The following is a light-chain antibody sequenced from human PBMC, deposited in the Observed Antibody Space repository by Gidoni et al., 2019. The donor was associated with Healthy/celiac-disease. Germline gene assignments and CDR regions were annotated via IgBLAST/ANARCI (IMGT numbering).Light chain of an antibody. V-gene: IGLV2-14*01. CDR1: SSDVGGYNS. Sequence: QSALTQPASVPGSPGQSITISCTGTSSDVGGYNSVSWYQQHPGKAPKLMIYEVSNRPSGVPDRFSGSKSGNTASLTISGLQAEDEADYYCSSYTSSSTEVFGTGTKVTVL. CDR2: EVS. CDR3: SSYTSSSTEV. J-gene: IGLJ1*01.